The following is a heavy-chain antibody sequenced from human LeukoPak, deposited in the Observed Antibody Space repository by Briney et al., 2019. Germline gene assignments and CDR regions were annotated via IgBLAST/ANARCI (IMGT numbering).Heavy chain of an antibody. V-gene: IGHV1-2*02. Sequence: ASVTVSCKASGYTFTGYYMHWVRQAPGQGLEWMGWINPNSGGTNYAQKFQGRVTMTRDTSISTAYMELSRLRSDDTAVYYCARDRGVDYCSGGSCSHYYYYKDVWGKGTTVTISS. CDR3: ARDRGVDYCSGGSCSHYYYYKDV. J-gene: IGHJ6*03. CDR1: GYTFTGYY. D-gene: IGHD2-15*01. CDR2: INPNSGGT.